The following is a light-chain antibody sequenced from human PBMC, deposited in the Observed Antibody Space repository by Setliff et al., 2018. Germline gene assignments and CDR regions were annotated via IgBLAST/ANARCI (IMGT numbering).Light chain of an antibody. J-gene: IGLJ1*01. V-gene: IGLV2-8*01. CDR1: SSDVGGYNY. CDR2: EVS. Sequence: QSALTQPPSASGSPGQSVTISCTGTSSDVGGYNYVSWYQQHPGKAPKLMIYEVSKRPSGVPDRFSGSKSGNTAPLTVSGLQAEDEADYYCSSYAGSTGNVFGTGT. CDR3: SSYAGSTGNV.